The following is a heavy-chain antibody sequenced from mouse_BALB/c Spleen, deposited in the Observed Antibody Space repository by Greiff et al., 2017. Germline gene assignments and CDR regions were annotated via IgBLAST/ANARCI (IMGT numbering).Heavy chain of an antibody. Sequence: EVKLQESGPGLVKPSQSLSLTCSVTGYSITSGYYWNWIRQFPGNKLEWMGYISYDGSNNYNPSLKNRISITRDTSKNQFFLKLNSVTTEDTATYYCARDYGNYPAYWGQGTLVTVSA. CDR1: GYSITSGYY. V-gene: IGHV3-6*02. CDR2: ISYDGSN. CDR3: ARDYGNYPAY. J-gene: IGHJ3*01. D-gene: IGHD2-1*01.